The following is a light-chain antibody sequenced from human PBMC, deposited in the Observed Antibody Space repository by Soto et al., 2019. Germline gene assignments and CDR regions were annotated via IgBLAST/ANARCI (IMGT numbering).Light chain of an antibody. CDR1: PSVLYSSNNKNY. Sequence: DFVMTQSPDSLAVSLGETATINCKSSPSVLYSSNNKNYLAWYQQKPGQSPKLLISWASSRASGVPERFSGSGSGTDFTLTISNLQAEDVAVYYCQQYYGTPLTFGGGTRVEIK. V-gene: IGKV4-1*01. CDR3: QQYYGTPLT. J-gene: IGKJ4*01. CDR2: WAS.